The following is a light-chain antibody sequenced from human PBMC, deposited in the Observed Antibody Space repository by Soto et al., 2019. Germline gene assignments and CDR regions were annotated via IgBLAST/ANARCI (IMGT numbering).Light chain of an antibody. J-gene: IGLJ1*01. CDR3: AAWDDSLSVV. CDR1: SSNIGSNY. Sequence: QSALTQPPSASGTPGQRVTISCSGSSSNIGSNYVFWYQHLPGTAPKLLIYRNNQRPSGVPDRFSGSKSGTSASLAISGLRSEDEADYYCAAWDDSLSVVFGTGTKLTVL. V-gene: IGLV1-47*01. CDR2: RNN.